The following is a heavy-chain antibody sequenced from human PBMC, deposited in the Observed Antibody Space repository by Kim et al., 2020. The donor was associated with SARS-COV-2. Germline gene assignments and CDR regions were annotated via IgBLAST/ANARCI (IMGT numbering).Heavy chain of an antibody. J-gene: IGHJ5*02. D-gene: IGHD2-15*01. CDR1: GFTFSSNA. CDR3: GKYSHCSGGNCYGWFDP. V-gene: IGHV3-23*01. CDR2: ISGSGGST. Sequence: GGSLRLSCAASGFTFSSNAMSWVRQAPGKGLEWVSGISGSGGSTYYTDSVKGRFTISRDNSKNTLYLQMNSLRAEDTAVYYCGKYSHCSGGNCYGWFDPWGQGTLVTVSS.